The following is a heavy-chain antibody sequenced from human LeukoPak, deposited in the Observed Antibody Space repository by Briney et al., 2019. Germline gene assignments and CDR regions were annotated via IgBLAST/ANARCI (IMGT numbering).Heavy chain of an antibody. D-gene: IGHD5-18*01. CDR1: GYTFTSYD. Sequence: ASVKVSCKASGYTFTSYDISWVRQATGQGLECMGWMNPNSGNTGYAQKFRGRVTMTRNTSIGTAYMELTSLTSEDTAVYYCAISGMYGYVYWGQGSLVTVSS. CDR2: MNPNSGNT. J-gene: IGHJ4*02. V-gene: IGHV1-8*01. CDR3: AISGMYGYVY.